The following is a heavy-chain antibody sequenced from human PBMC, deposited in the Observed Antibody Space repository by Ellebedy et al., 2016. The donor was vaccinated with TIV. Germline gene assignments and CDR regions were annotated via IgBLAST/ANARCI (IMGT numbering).Heavy chain of an antibody. J-gene: IGHJ5*02. V-gene: IGHV4-59*08. Sequence: MPSETLSLTCTVSGGPIKNYYWSWLRKSPGTGLEWIAYIYDSGTTNFNPSLKSRLSIFRDTSKNQVSLRLSSVTAADTAVYYCASLDVAVANWFDPWGHGTLVTVSS. D-gene: IGHD3-10*02. CDR2: IYDSGTT. CDR3: ASLDVAVANWFDP. CDR1: GGPIKNYY.